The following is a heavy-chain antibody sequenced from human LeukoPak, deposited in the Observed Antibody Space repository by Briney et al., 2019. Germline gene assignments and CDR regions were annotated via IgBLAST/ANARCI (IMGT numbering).Heavy chain of an antibody. CDR2: IIPIFGTA. V-gene: IGHV1-69*01. J-gene: IGHJ5*02. CDR1: GGTFSSYA. CDR3: AREQYYDFWSGPISTRGANFDP. D-gene: IGHD3-3*01. Sequence: ASVKVSCKASGGTFSSYAISLVRQAPGQGLEWMGGIIPIFGTANYAQKFQGRVTITADESTSTAYMELSSLRSEDTAVYYCAREQYYDFWSGPISTRGANFDPWGQGTLVTVSS.